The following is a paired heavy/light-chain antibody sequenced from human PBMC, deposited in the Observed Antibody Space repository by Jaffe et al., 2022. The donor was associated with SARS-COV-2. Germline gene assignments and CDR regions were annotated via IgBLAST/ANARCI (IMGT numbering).Light chain of an antibody. CDR1: QSVSSSY. CDR3: QQFGSSRWT. J-gene: IGKJ1*01. V-gene: IGKV3-20*01. Sequence: EIVLTQSPGTLSLSPGERATLSCRASQSVSSSYLTWYQQKPGQAPRLLIYGASSRATGIPDRFSGSGSGTDFTLTISRLEPEDFAVYYCQQFGSSRWTFGQGTKVEI. CDR2: GAS.
Heavy chain of an antibody. CDR2: FGPSGNT. D-gene: IGHD3-16*01. CDR3: AKNGAVTDKDFDY. CDR1: GFAFSSYS. V-gene: IGHV3-23*01. Sequence: EVQLLESGGGLVQSGGSLRLSCVASGFAFSSYSMSWVRQAPGKGLEWVSTFGPSGNTYYADSVKGRFTISRDSSKSALTLQMNSLRAEDTAVYYCAKNGAVTDKDFDYWGQGALVTVSS. J-gene: IGHJ4*02.